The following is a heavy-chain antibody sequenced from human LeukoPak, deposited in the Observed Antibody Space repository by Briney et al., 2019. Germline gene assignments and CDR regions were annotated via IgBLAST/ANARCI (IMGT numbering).Heavy chain of an antibody. CDR3: AREYGSGSSRRRFDP. D-gene: IGHD3-10*01. Sequence: GGTLRLSCAASGFTFSFYGMSWVRQAPGKGLEWVSYISSGGRTIYYADSVKGRFTISRDNAENSLYLQMNSLRAEDTAVYYCAREYGSGSSRRRFDPWGQGTLVTVSS. CDR1: GFTFSFYG. V-gene: IGHV3-48*04. J-gene: IGHJ5*02. CDR2: ISSGGRTI.